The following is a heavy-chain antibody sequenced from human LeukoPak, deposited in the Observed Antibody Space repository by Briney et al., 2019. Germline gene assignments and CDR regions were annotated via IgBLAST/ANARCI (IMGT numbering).Heavy chain of an antibody. CDR3: ASAGIAAAGGFYYYYYGMDV. V-gene: IGHV1-2*02. CDR1: GYTFTGYY. CDR2: INPNSGGT. J-gene: IGHJ6*02. Sequence: ASVKVSCKASGYTFTGYYMHWVRQAPGQGLEWMGWINPNSGGTNYAQKFQGRVTMTRDTSISTAYMELSRLGSDDTAVYYCASAGIAAAGGFYYYYYGMDVWGQGTTVTVSS. D-gene: IGHD6-13*01.